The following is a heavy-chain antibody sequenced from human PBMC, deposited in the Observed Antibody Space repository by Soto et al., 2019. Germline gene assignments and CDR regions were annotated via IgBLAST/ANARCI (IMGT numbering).Heavy chain of an antibody. Sequence: GGSLRLSCAASGFSFSSYGMHWVRQAPGKGLEWVAVISDDGRYKYYGDSVKGRFTISRDNSKNTLYLQMNSLRTEDTAVYYCAKNLGMEGWFIDYWGPGTLVTVSS. CDR3: AKNLGMEGWFIDY. D-gene: IGHD6-19*01. V-gene: IGHV3-30*18. CDR2: ISDDGRYK. CDR1: GFSFSSYG. J-gene: IGHJ4*02.